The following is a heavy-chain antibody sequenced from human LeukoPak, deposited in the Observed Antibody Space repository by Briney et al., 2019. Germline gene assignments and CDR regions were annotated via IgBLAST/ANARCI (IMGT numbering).Heavy chain of an antibody. CDR3: AREWQRLEVFDI. Sequence: PSETLSLTCTVSGGSISSYYWSWIRQPPGKGLEWIGYIYYSGSTNYNPSPKSRVTISVDTSKNQFSLKLSSVTAADTAVYYCAREWQRLEVFDIWGQGTMVTVSS. CDR1: GGSISSYY. J-gene: IGHJ3*02. D-gene: IGHD6-25*01. CDR2: IYYSGST. V-gene: IGHV4-59*01.